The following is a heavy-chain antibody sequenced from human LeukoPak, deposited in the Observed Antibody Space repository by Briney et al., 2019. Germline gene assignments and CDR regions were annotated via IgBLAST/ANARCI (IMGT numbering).Heavy chain of an antibody. CDR3: AKGHGSGTFYRGLFDS. D-gene: IGHD3-10*01. V-gene: IGHV4-59*01. J-gene: IGHJ4*02. CDR1: GASFGTNY. CDR2: IYYSGGT. Sequence: SETLSLTCSVSGASFGTNYWSWIRQAPGKGLEWIGYIYYSGGTNDNPSLKGRVTISADTSKNQFSLNLRSVTAADTAVYYCAKGHGSGTFYRGLFDSWCQGIPVTVSS.